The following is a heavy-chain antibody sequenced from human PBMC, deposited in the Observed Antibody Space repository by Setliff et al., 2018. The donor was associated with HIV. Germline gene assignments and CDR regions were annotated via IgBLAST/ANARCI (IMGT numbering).Heavy chain of an antibody. CDR3: ANLVIIKSYFDY. CDR1: GYTFSSHS. Sequence: ASVKVSCKASGYTFSSHSIHWVRQAPGQGLEWMGIINPSGGSTSYAQNFQGRVTMTRYTSTSTVYMELSSLRSEDTAVYYCANLVIIKSYFDYWGQGTLVTVSS. V-gene: IGHV1-46*01. J-gene: IGHJ4*02. D-gene: IGHD3-10*01. CDR2: INPSGGST.